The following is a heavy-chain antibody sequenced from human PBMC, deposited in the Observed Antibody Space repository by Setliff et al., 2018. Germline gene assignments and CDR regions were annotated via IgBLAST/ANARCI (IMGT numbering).Heavy chain of an antibody. V-gene: IGHV7-4-1*02. CDR1: GYTFTTYA. D-gene: IGHD2-2*01. J-gene: IGHJ5*02. Sequence: ASVKVSCKASGYTFTTYAIIWMRQAPGQGLEWMGWINTNTGKPTYAQGFKGRVVFSLGTSVSTAYLQISSLKPEDTAVYYCARDLGYCSRTSCHGDWFDPWGQGTLVTVSS. CDR2: INTNTGKP. CDR3: ARDLGYCSRTSCHGDWFDP.